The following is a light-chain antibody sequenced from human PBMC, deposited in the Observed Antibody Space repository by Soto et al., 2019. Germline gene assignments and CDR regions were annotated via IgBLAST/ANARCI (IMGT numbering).Light chain of an antibody. Sequence: DIKMSQSPSSLCASVGDRVTITCRASQSISSYLNWYQQKPGKAPKLLIYAASSLQSGVPSRFSGSGSGTDFTLTISSLQPEDFATYYCQQSYSTPPTFGQGTKVDNK. CDR1: QSISSY. CDR2: AAS. V-gene: IGKV1-39*01. J-gene: IGKJ1*01. CDR3: QQSYSTPPT.